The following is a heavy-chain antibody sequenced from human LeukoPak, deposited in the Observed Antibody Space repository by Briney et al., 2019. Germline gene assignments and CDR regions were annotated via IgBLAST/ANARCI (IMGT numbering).Heavy chain of an antibody. V-gene: IGHV4-34*01. D-gene: IGHD2-8*01. CDR1: GGSFSGYY. CDR2: IDHSGST. Sequence: SETLSLTCAVYGGSFSGYYWSWIRQPPGKGLEWIGEIDHSGSTNYNPSLKSRVTISVDTSKNQLSLKLSSVTAADTAVYYCACRKGRYCTNGVCYRTASALDYWGQGTLVTVSS. J-gene: IGHJ4*02. CDR3: ACRKGRYCTNGVCYRTASALDY.